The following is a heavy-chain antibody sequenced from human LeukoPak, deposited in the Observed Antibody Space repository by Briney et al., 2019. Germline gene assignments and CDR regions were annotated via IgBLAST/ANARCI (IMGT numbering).Heavy chain of an antibody. CDR3: ARGRGSSGWYRPFDY. J-gene: IGHJ4*02. V-gene: IGHV4-4*07. CDR2: IHASGST. CDR1: GDSISAYY. Sequence: SETLSLTCTVSGDSISAYYWSWIRQPAGRGLEWIGRIHASGSTRYNPSLKSRVTMSVDTSKNQFSLKLTSVTAADTAVYYCARGRGSSGWYRPFDYWGQGTLVTVSS. D-gene: IGHD6-19*01.